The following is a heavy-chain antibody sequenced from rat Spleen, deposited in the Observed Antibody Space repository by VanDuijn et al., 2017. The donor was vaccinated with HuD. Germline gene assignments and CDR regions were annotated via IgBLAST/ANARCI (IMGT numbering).Heavy chain of an antibody. V-gene: IGHV3-1*01. CDR3: ARSPYSSYMDYWYFDF. CDR2: ISYSGST. Sequence: EVQLQESGPGLVKPSQSLSLTCSVTGYSITSNYWGWIRKFPGNKMEWMGYISYSGSTRYNPSLKSRISITRDTSKNQFFLQFNSVTTDDTATYYCARSPYSSYMDYWYFDFWGPGTMVTVSS. D-gene: IGHD1-2*01. CDR1: GYSITSNY. J-gene: IGHJ1*01.